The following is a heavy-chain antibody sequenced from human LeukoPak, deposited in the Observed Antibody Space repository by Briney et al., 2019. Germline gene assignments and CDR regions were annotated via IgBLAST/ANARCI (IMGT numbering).Heavy chain of an antibody. J-gene: IGHJ4*02. CDR1: GFTFRNYA. CDR3: AKDQTKITYFDY. D-gene: IGHD1-14*01. CDR2: FSGVDDST. V-gene: IGHV3-23*01. Sequence: GGSLRLSCATSGFTFRNYAMGWVRQAPGKGLEWVSSFSGVDDSTYYAASVKGRFTISRDNSKNTLYLQMNSLRVEDTAVYYCAKDQTKITYFDYWGQGTLVTVSS.